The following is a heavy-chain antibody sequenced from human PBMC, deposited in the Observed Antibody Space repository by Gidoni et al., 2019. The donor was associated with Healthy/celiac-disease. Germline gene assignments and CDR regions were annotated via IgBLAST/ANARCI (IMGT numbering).Heavy chain of an antibody. J-gene: IGHJ4*02. Sequence: EVQLVESGGGLVTPGGSIRLHCAASGFTFSNAWMSWVRQAPGKGLEWVGRIKSKTDGGTTDYAAPVKGRFTISRDDSKNTLYLQMNSLKTEDTAVYYCTTDPEYSYEMDVGYWGQGTLVTVSS. CDR2: IKSKTDGGTT. CDR3: TTDPEYSYEMDVGY. V-gene: IGHV3-15*01. CDR1: GFTFSNAW. D-gene: IGHD5-18*01.